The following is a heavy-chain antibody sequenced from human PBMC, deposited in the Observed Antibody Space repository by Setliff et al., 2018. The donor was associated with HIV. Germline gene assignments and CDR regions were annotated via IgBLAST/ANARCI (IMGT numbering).Heavy chain of an antibody. CDR2: IFPGDSET. Sequence: GESLKISCKDSGYSFPNDWIGWVRQMPGKGPEWVAIIFPGDSETRYSPSFEGQVTISADRSINTVYLQWSSLRASDTSIYYCTRHPLRPGIAGYFYFVDVWGTGTTVTVSS. D-gene: IGHD3-9*01. J-gene: IGHJ6*03. V-gene: IGHV5-51*01. CDR1: GYSFPNDW. CDR3: TRHPLRPGIAGYFYFVDV.